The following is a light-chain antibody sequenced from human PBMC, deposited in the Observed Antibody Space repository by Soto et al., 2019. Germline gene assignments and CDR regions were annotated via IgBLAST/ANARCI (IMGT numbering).Light chain of an antibody. Sequence: DIQMTQSPSSLSASVGGRVTITCQASQDISEYLNWYQQKPGEAPKLLIYDASNLETGVPSRFSGSGSGTNFLFTITNLQPEEVATYYCQQSHHLPVTFGPGTKVDI. CDR1: QDISEY. V-gene: IGKV1-33*01. CDR3: QQSHHLPVT. CDR2: DAS. J-gene: IGKJ3*01.